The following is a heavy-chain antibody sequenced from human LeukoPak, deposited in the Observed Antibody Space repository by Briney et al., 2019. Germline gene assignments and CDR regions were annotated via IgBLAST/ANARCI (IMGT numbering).Heavy chain of an antibody. J-gene: IGHJ4*02. CDR2: ISSSGST. D-gene: IGHD2-8*02. CDR1: EFTYG. CDR3: ARDLLLGY. Sequence: GGSLRLSCAASEFTYGMNWVRQAPGKGLECVSAISSSGSTYYEDSVKGRFTLSRDNSKNTLYLQMNSLRGEDTAVYYCARDLLLGYWGQGALVTVSS. V-gene: IGHV3-23*01.